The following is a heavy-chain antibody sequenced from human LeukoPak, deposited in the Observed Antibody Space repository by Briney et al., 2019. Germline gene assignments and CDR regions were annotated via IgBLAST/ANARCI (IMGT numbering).Heavy chain of an antibody. J-gene: IGHJ4*02. CDR1: GFTFSSYD. Sequence: GGSLRLSCAASGFTFSSYDMNWVRQAPGKGLEWVSHITGSETIYYADSVKGRFTVSRDIAKNSLYLQMNGLRDEDTAVYYCARGKVDWGQGTLVTVSS. CDR3: ARGKVD. CDR2: ITGSETI. V-gene: IGHV3-48*02.